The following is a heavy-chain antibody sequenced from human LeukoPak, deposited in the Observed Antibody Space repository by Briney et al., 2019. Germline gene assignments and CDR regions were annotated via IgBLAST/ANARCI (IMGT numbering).Heavy chain of an antibody. J-gene: IGHJ6*02. V-gene: IGHV1-18*01. CDR1: GYTFTSYG. CDR2: ISAYNGNT. D-gene: IGHD3-10*01. Sequence: ASVKVSCKASGYTFTSYGISWVRQAPGQGLEWMGWISAYNGNTNNAQKLQGRVTMTTDTSTSTAYMELRSLRSDDTAVYYCARDSMVRGVTYYYGMDVWGQGTTVTVSS. CDR3: ARDSMVRGVTYYYGMDV.